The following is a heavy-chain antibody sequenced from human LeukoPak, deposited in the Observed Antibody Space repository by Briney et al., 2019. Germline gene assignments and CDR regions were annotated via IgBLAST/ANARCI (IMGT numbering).Heavy chain of an antibody. V-gene: IGHV5-51*01. Sequence: GKSLKISCKGSGYSFTSYWIGWVRQMPGKGLEWMGIIYPGDSDTRYSPSFQGQVTISADKFISTAYLQWSSLKASDTAMYYCARAPSGYCSGGSCYWYYWGQGTLVTVSS. D-gene: IGHD2-15*01. CDR3: ARAPSGYCSGGSCYWYY. CDR1: GYSFTSYW. J-gene: IGHJ4*02. CDR2: IYPGDSDT.